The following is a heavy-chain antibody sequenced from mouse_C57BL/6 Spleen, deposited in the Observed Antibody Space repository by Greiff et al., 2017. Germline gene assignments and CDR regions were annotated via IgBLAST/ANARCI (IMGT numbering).Heavy chain of an antibody. D-gene: IGHD1-1*02. J-gene: IGHJ4*01. CDR2: IDPSDSET. CDR1: GYTFTSYW. CDR3: ATGGGPYYYAMDY. Sequence: QVQLQQPGAELVRPGSSVKLSCKASGYTFTSYWMHWVKQRPIQGLEWIGNIDPSDSETHYNQKFKVKAILTVDKSSSTAYMQLSSLTSEDSAVYYCATGGGPYYYAMDYWGQGTSVTVSS. V-gene: IGHV1-52*01.